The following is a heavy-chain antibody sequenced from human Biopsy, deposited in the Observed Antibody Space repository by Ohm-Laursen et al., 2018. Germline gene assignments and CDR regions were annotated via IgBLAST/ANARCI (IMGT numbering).Heavy chain of an antibody. D-gene: IGHD5-24*01. Sequence: GTLSLTWTVSGGSTSSYYWNWIRQPPGKGLEWIGFIYYTGTTNYNPSLKSRLTLSVDTSRNQFSLRLNSVTAADTAVYYCARDFRAGSGFLRSNNHYCGMDVWGPGTRVTVSS. CDR1: GGSTSSYY. J-gene: IGHJ6*02. CDR3: ARDFRAGSGFLRSNNHYCGMDV. CDR2: IYYTGTT. V-gene: IGHV4-59*01.